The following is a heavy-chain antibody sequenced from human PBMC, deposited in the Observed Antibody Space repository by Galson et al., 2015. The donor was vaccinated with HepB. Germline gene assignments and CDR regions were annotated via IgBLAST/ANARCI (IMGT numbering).Heavy chain of an antibody. V-gene: IGHV4-34*01. J-gene: IGHJ6*02. CDR3: ARGQGGTLFSYYYYGMDV. Sequence: SETLSLTCAVYGGSFSGYYWSWIRQPPGKGLEWIGEINHSGSTNYNPSLKSRVTISVDTSKNQFSLKLSSVTAADTAVYYCARGQGGTLFSYYYYGMDVWGQGTTVTVSS. CDR1: GGSFSGYY. CDR2: INHSGST. D-gene: IGHD3-3*01.